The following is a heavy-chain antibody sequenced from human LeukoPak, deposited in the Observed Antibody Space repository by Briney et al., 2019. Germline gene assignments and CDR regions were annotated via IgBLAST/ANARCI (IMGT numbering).Heavy chain of an antibody. CDR3: RKGPEAKYESGWYPHYFEY. CDR2: ISGYGDNK. CDR1: GFTFSSDA. Sequence: GGSLRLSCADSGFTFSSDAMTWVRHSPGKGLEWVSSISGYGDNKYYADSVKGRFIISRDNARNTLYLQVNSLRVEDAAIYFCRKGPEAKYESGWYPHYFEYRGQGTLVTVS. D-gene: IGHD6-19*01. V-gene: IGHV3-23*01. J-gene: IGHJ4*02.